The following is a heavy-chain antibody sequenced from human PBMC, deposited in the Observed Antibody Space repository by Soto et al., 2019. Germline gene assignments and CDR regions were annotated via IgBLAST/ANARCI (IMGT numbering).Heavy chain of an antibody. J-gene: IGHJ4*02. V-gene: IGHV3-30*18. D-gene: IGHD1-26*01. CDR3: AKDYFEVGANEYYFDY. CDR2: ISYDGSNK. CDR1: GFTFSSYG. Sequence: GGSLRLSCAASGFTFSSYGMHWVRQAPGKGLEWVAVISYDGSNKYYADSVKGRFTISRDNSKNTLYLQMNSLRAEDTAVYYCAKDYFEVGANEYYFDYWGQGTLVTVSS.